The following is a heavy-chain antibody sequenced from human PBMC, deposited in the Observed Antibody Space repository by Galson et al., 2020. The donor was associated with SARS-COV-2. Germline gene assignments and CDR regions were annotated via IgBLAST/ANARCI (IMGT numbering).Heavy chain of an antibody. CDR2: INPNSGGT. D-gene: IGHD6-13*01. CDR3: ARTKKYSSSWYGGFDY. CDR1: GYTFTGYY. J-gene: IGHJ4*02. V-gene: IGHV1-2*02. Sequence: ASVKVSCKASGYTFTGYYMHWVRQAHGQGLEWMGWINPNSGGTNYAQKFQGRVTMTRDTSISTAYMELSRLRSDDTDVYYCARTKKYSSSWYGGFDYWGQGTLVTVSS.